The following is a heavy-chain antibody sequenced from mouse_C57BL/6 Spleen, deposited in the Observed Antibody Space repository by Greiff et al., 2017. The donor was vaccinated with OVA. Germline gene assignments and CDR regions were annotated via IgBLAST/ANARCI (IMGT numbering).Heavy chain of an antibody. D-gene: IGHD1-1*02. CDR3: ARREYGGYFDY. Sequence: QVQLQQPGAELVMPGASVKLSCKASGYTFTSYWMHWVKQRPGQGLEWIGEIDPSDSYTNYNQKFKGKSTLTVDKSSSTAYMQLSSLTSEDSAVYYCARREYGGYFDYWGQGTTLTVSS. J-gene: IGHJ2*01. V-gene: IGHV1-69*01. CDR1: GYTFTSYW. CDR2: IDPSDSYT.